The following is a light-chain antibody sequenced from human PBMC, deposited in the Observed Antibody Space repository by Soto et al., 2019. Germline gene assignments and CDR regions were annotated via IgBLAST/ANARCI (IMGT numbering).Light chain of an antibody. CDR2: DVN. CDR3: CSYASTFIL. CDR1: AYNF. V-gene: IGLV2-11*01. Sequence: QSALTQPPSVSGSPGQSVAISCTGAYNFVSWYQQHPGKAPKLIVYDVNKWPSGVPDRFFGSKSGNTASLTISGLQPDDEADYYFCSYASTFILFGGGTKVTVL. J-gene: IGLJ2*01.